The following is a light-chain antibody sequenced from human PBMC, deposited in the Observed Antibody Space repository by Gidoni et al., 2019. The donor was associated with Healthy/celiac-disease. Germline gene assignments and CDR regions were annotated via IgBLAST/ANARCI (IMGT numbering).Light chain of an antibody. CDR1: QSVSSN. CDR3: QQYNNWPRA. V-gene: IGKV3-15*01. CDR2: GAS. J-gene: IGKJ1*01. Sequence: EIVRTKSPATLSVSPGERATLSCRASQSVSSNLAWYQQKPGKAPRLLISGASTRATGIPARFSGSGSGTDFTLTISSLQSEDFAVYYCQQYNNWPRAFXQXTKVEIK.